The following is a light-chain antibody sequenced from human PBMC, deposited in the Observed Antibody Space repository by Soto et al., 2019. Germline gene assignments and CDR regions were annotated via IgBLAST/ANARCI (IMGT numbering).Light chain of an antibody. CDR1: SSDVGGYNY. CDR3: TSYASTTPHVV. Sequence: QSALTQPASVSGSPGQSITISCTGTSSDVGGYNYVSWYQQQPGKAPNLLIYEVYNRTSGVANRFSGSKSGNTASLTISGLQSEDEGDYYCTSYASTTPHVVFGGGTKLTVL. J-gene: IGLJ2*01. V-gene: IGLV2-14*01. CDR2: EVY.